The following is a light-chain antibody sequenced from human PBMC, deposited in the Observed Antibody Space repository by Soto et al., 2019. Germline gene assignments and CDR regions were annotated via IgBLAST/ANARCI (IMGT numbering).Light chain of an antibody. CDR1: SSDVGSYNL. J-gene: IGLJ2*01. Sequence: QSVLTQPASVSGSPGQSITISCTGTSSDVGSYNLVSWYQQHPGKAPKLMIYEVSKRPSGVPDRFSGSRSGNTASLTVSGLQADDEGDYYCSSYAGSNNYVVFGGGTKVTVL. CDR2: EVS. CDR3: SSYAGSNNYVV. V-gene: IGLV2-8*01.